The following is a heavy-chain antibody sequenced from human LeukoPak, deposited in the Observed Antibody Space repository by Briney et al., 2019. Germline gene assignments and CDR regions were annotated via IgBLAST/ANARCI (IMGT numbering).Heavy chain of an antibody. CDR2: INPNSGGT. CDR1: GGTFSSYA. V-gene: IGHV1-2*02. Sequence: GSSVKVSCKASGGTFSSYAISWVRQAPGQGLEWMGRINPNSGGTNYAQKFQGRVTMTRDTSISTAYMELSRLRSDDTAVYYCATLNIVGIDYWGQGTLVTVSS. CDR3: ATLNIVGIDY. J-gene: IGHJ4*02. D-gene: IGHD3-22*01.